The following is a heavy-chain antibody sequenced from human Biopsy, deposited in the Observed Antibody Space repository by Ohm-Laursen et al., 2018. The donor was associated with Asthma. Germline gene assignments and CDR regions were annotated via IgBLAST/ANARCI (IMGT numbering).Heavy chain of an antibody. J-gene: IGHJ4*02. CDR2: ITGSGGFT. CDR3: ARGDSSNWSHYYFDY. Sequence: SLRLSCAASGFTFSNYAMSWVRQAPGKGLEWVSSITGSGGFTYYADSVKGRFTISRDYSKNTLYLQMHSLRAEGTAVYYCARGDSSNWSHYYFDYWGQGTLVTVSS. CDR1: GFTFSNYA. V-gene: IGHV3-23*01. D-gene: IGHD3-22*01.